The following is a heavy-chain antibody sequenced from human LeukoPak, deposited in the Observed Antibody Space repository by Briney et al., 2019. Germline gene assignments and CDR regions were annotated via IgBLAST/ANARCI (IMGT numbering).Heavy chain of an antibody. CDR1: GYTLTEFS. D-gene: IGHD3-22*01. Sequence: ASVKVSCKISGYTLTEFSMSWVRQAPGKGLEWMGGFDPEDGETIYAQNFQGRVTMTEDTSTDTAYMELSSLRSEDTALYYCATVEREYFDTSGYYDYWGPGTLVTVSA. CDR2: FDPEDGET. V-gene: IGHV1-24*01. J-gene: IGHJ4*02. CDR3: ATVEREYFDTSGYYDY.